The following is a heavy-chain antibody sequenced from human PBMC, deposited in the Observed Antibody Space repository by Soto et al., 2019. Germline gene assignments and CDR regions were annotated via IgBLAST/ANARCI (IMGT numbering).Heavy chain of an antibody. CDR3: SGCSGGACHQNYGMDV. D-gene: IGHD2-15*01. Sequence: GGSLRLSCAVSGFTFSSCTMNWVRQAPGKGLEWVSSISPSTSHIYYADSVKGRFTISRDNAKNSPFLQMNSLRAEDTAVYYCSGCSGGACHQNYGMDVWGQGTTVTVSS. CDR2: ISPSTSHI. J-gene: IGHJ6*02. V-gene: IGHV3-21*01. CDR1: GFTFSSCT.